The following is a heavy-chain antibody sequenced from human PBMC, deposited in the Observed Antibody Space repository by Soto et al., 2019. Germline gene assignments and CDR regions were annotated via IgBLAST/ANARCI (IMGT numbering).Heavy chain of an antibody. CDR2: ISYDGSNE. J-gene: IGHJ4*02. Sequence: GGSLRLSCAASGFIFNSYDIHWVRQAPGKGLEWVAVISYDGSNEYYADSVKGRFTISRDNSRNTLSLQMNSLRVEDTAVYYCARDPYNSGWIDYWGQGTLVTVSS. CDR3: ARDPYNSGWIDY. D-gene: IGHD6-19*01. V-gene: IGHV3-30-3*01. CDR1: GFIFNSYD.